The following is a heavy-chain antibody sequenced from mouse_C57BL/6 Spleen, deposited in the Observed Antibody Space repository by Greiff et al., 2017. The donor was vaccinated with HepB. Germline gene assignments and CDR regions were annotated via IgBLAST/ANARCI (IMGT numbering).Heavy chain of an antibody. D-gene: IGHD2-3*01. CDR1: GYTFTDYN. CDR2: INPNNGGT. CDR3: AKDGYNWYFDV. V-gene: IGHV1-22*01. J-gene: IGHJ1*03. Sequence: EVKLQESGPELVKPGASVKMSCKASGYTFTDYNMHWVKQSHGKSLEWIGYINPNNGGTSYNQKFKGKATLTVNKSSSTAYMELRSLTSEDSAVYYCAKDGYNWYFDVWGTGTTVTVSS.